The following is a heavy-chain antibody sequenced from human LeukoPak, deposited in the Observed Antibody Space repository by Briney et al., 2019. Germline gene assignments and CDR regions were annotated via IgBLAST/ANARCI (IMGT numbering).Heavy chain of an antibody. J-gene: IGHJ6*03. V-gene: IGHV3-66*01. CDR1: GFTFSSNF. Sequence: GGSLRLSCAAPGFTFSSNFMSWVRQAPGKGLEWVSVIYSGGSTYYADSVKGRFTISRDNSKNTLYLQMNSLRAEDTAVYYCASLRFPYYYYMDVWGKGTTVTISS. CDR2: IYSGGST. CDR3: ASLRFPYYYYMDV. D-gene: IGHD4-17*01.